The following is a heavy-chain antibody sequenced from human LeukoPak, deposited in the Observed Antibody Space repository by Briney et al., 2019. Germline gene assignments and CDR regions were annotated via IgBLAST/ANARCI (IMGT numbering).Heavy chain of an antibody. CDR1: GGSIYSYY. Sequence: PSETLSLTCTVSGGSIYSYYWSWIRQPPGKGLEWIGYIYYSGSTNYNPSLKSQVTISVDTSKNQFSLKLSSVTAADTAVYYCARLDSNYVCDYWGQGTLVTVSS. CDR3: ARLDSNYVCDY. V-gene: IGHV4-59*08. CDR2: IYYSGST. J-gene: IGHJ4*02. D-gene: IGHD4-11*01.